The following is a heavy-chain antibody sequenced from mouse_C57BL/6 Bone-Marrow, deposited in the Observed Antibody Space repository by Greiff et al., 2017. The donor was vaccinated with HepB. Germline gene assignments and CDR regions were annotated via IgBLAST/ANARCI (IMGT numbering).Heavy chain of an antibody. D-gene: IGHD1-1*01. Sequence: QVHVKQPGAELVKPGASVKLSCKASGYTFTSYWMHWVKQRPGRGLEWIGRIDPNSGGTKYNEKFKSKATLTVDKPSSTAYMQLSSLTSEDSAVYYCARSNYYGSPYAMDYWGQGTSVTVSS. V-gene: IGHV1-72*01. CDR1: GYTFTSYW. CDR2: IDPNSGGT. J-gene: IGHJ4*01. CDR3: ARSNYYGSPYAMDY.